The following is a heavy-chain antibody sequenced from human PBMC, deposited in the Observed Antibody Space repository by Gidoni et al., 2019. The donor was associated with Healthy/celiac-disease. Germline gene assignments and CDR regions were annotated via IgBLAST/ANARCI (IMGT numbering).Heavy chain of an antibody. CDR2: IYPGDSDT. CDR3: ASSHYCSSTSCYGWDAFDI. CDR1: GYSFTSYW. Sequence: EVQPVQSGAEVKKPGESLKISCKGSGYSFTSYWIGWVRQMPGKGLEWMGIIYPGDSDTRYSPSFQGQVTISADKSISTAYLQWSSLKASDTAMYYCASSHYCSSTSCYGWDAFDIWGQGTMVTVSS. D-gene: IGHD2-2*01. J-gene: IGHJ3*02. V-gene: IGHV5-51*03.